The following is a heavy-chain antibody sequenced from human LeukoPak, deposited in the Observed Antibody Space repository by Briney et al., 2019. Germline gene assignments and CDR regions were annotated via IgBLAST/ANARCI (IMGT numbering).Heavy chain of an antibody. CDR1: RYTFTVFY. V-gene: IGHV1-2*02. J-gene: IGHJ1*01. CDR3: VRCLGWGSGPLLRR. D-gene: IGHD1-26*01. Sequence: ASVKVSSKSPRYTFTVFYMCSGPLAPRQGLEWMGWINPNSGDTNYAQKFQGRVSMTRDTSISTAYMDLSRLRSDDTALYYYVRCLGWGSGPLLRRWGQGPLVTVSS. CDR2: INPNSGDT.